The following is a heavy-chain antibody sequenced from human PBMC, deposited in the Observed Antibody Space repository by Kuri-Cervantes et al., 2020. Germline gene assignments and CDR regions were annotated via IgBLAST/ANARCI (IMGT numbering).Heavy chain of an antibody. CDR3: ARSGSSWRRGDAFDI. V-gene: IGHV3-9*01. D-gene: IGHD6-13*01. Sequence: SLKISCAASGFTFDDYAMHWVRQAPGKGLEWVSGISWNSGSIGYADSVKGRFTISRDNAKSSLYLQMNSLRVEDTAVYYCARSGSSWRRGDAFDIWGQGTMVTVSS. J-gene: IGHJ3*02. CDR1: GFTFDDYA. CDR2: ISWNSGSI.